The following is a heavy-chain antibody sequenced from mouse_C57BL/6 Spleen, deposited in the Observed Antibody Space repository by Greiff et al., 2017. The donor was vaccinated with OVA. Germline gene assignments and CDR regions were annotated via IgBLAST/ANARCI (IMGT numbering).Heavy chain of an antibody. CDR1: GYTFTSYW. J-gene: IGHJ1*03. D-gene: IGHD1-1*01. CDR2: IYPGSGSP. Sequence: QVQLQQPGAELVKPGASVKMSCKASGYTFTSYWITWVKQRPGQGLEWIGDIYPGSGSPNYNEKFKSKATLTVDTSSSTAYMQLSSLTSEDSAVYYCSYYGRPYWYFDVWGTGTTVTVSS. CDR3: SYYGRPYWYFDV. V-gene: IGHV1-55*01.